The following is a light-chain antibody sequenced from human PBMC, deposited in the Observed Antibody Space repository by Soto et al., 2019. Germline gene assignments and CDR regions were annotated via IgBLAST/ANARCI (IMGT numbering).Light chain of an antibody. V-gene: IGKV1-13*02. J-gene: IGKJ5*01. CDR1: QGISSA. Sequence: IQMTQSTSSVSASVGDRVTITFRASQGISSALAWYQQQPGKAPKLLIYDASSLESGVPSRFSGSGSGTDFTLTITSLQPEDFATYYCQQANSISITFGQGTRLEIK. CDR2: DAS. CDR3: QQANSISIT.